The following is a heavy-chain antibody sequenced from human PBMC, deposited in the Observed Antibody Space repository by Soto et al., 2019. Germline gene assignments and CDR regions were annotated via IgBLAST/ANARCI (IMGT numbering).Heavy chain of an antibody. CDR3: ARGRRYCSGGSCYSGDYYFDY. CDR2: ISAYNGNT. J-gene: IGHJ4*02. V-gene: IGHV1-18*01. CDR1: GYTFTSYG. D-gene: IGHD2-15*01. Sequence: GASVKVSCKASGYTFTSYGISWVRQAPGQGLEWMGWISAYNGNTNYAQKLQGRVTMTTDTSTSTAYMELRSLRSDDTAVYYCARGRRYCSGGSCYSGDYYFDYWGQGTLVTVPS.